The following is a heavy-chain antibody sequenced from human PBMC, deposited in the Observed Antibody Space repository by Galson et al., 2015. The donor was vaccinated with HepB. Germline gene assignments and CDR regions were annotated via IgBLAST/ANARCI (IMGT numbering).Heavy chain of an antibody. CDR2: IRSKAYGGTT. J-gene: IGHJ4*02. Sequence: SLRLSCAASGFTFGDYAMSWFRQAPGKGLEWVGFIRSKAYGGTTEYAASVKGRFTISRDDSKSIAYLQMNSLKTEDTAVYYCTREAAAAGPTSLFDYWGQGTLVTVSS. V-gene: IGHV3-49*03. CDR3: TREAAAAGPTSLFDY. D-gene: IGHD6-13*01. CDR1: GFTFGDYA.